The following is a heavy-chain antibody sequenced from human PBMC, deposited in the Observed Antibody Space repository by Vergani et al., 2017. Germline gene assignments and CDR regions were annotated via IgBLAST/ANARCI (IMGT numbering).Heavy chain of an antibody. CDR2: TWYDGNNK. V-gene: IGHV3-33*01. D-gene: IGHD1-14*01. J-gene: IGHJ5*02. CDR3: ARDLRLLYNRFDP. CDR1: GFTFNQYG. Sequence: QVQLVESGGGVVQPGRSLRHSCAASGFTFNQYGMHWVRQAPGKGPEWVAVTWYDGNNKQYADSVKGRFTISRDNSKSTMYLQMNSLRDEDTGVYYCARDLRLLYNRFDPWGQGTLVTVSS.